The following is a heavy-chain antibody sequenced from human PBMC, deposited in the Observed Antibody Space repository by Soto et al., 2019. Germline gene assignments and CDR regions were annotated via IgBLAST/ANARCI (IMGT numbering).Heavy chain of an antibody. CDR3: ARGIAVAGTGLLNWFDP. D-gene: IGHD6-19*01. CDR2: INHSGST. J-gene: IGHJ5*02. CDR1: INNYY. V-gene: IGHV4-34*01. Sequence: INNYYWSWIRQPPGKGLEWIGEINHSGSTNYNPSLKSRVTISVDTSKNQFSLKLSSVTAADTAVYYCARGIAVAGTGLLNWFDPWGQGTLVTVSS.